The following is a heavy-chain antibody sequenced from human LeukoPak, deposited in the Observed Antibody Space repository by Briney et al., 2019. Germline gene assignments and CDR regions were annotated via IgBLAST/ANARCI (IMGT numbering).Heavy chain of an antibody. Sequence: PGGSLRLSCAASGFIVSSNYMSWVRQAPGKGLEWVSVIYSGGSTYYTDSVKGRFTISRDNSKNTLYLQMNSLRAEDTAVYYCARDSVVRGVIIYWGQGTLVTVSS. CDR2: IYSGGST. J-gene: IGHJ4*02. V-gene: IGHV3-53*01. CDR3: ARDSVVRGVIIY. CDR1: GFIVSSNY. D-gene: IGHD3-10*01.